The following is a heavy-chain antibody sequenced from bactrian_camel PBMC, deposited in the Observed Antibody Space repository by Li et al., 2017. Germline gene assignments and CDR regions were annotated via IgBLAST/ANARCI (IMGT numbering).Heavy chain of an antibody. V-gene: IGHV3S53*01. CDR1: QYTRCNYD. J-gene: IGHJ4*01. D-gene: IGHD2*01. CDR3: NRRRTSGLCRGSEYND. CDR2: INIDGTT. Sequence: HVQLVESGGGSVQAGGSLRLSCAVSQYTRCNYDMRWYRQAPWKEREFVSGINIDGTTSYADSVKGRFTISQDKDKLTAYLRMNSLRFEDTAMYYCNRRRTSGLCRGSEYNDWGQGTQVTVS.